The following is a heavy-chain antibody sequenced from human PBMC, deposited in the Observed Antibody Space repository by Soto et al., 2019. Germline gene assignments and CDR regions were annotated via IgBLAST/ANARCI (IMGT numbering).Heavy chain of an antibody. J-gene: IGHJ6*02. CDR2: IHYSGST. CDR1: GGSISSSSYY. Sequence: QLQLQESGPGLVKPSETLSLTCTVSGGSISSSSYYWGWIRQPPGKGLEWIGSIHYSGSTYYHPCLKSRVTISVDRSKTQFPPKLSSVTAADAAVYYCASELVLLWFGKLRSLNGMDVWAQGPTVTVSS. V-gene: IGHV4-39*01. CDR3: ASELVLLWFGKLRSLNGMDV. D-gene: IGHD3-10*01.